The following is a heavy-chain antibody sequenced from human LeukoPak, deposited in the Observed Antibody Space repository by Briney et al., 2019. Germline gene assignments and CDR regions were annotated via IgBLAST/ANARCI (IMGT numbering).Heavy chain of an antibody. V-gene: IGHV3-48*01. CDR2: ISSSSSTI. J-gene: IGHJ4*02. D-gene: IGHD1-7*01. CDR1: GFTFSSYS. CDR3: AKDGKTRNWNYFQAKPVY. Sequence: GGSLRLSCAASGFTFSSYSMNWVRQAPGKGLEWVSYISSSSSTIYYADSVKGRFTISRDNAKNSLYLQMNSLRAEDTAIYYCAKDGKTRNWNYFQAKPVYWGQGTLVTVSS.